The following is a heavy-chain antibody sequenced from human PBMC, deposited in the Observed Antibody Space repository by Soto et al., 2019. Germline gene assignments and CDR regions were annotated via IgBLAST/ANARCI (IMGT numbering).Heavy chain of an antibody. CDR3: ARHCPGDWYFDR. CDR2: IYPGDSDT. CDR1: GYSFTSYW. Sequence: GESLKISCKGSGYSFTSYWIGWVRQMPGKGQEWTGFIYPGDSDTRYSPSFQGQVTISADKSNSTAYLQWSSLKASDTAIYYCARHCPGDWYFDRWGRGTLVTVSS. D-gene: IGHD7-27*01. V-gene: IGHV5-51*01. J-gene: IGHJ2*01.